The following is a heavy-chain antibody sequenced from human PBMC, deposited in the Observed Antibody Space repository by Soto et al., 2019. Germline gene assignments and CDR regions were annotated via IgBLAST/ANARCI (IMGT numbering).Heavy chain of an antibody. V-gene: IGHV1-2*02. J-gene: IGHJ6*02. D-gene: IGHD3-10*02. CDR1: GYTFTAYH. Sequence: QVRLVQSGAEVKEPGDSVRVSCEASGYTFTAYHIHWVRQAPGQGLEWMGWINPKFGDTGYAQDYQGRVSMTSDMAISKVYMDLSRLTSDDTAIYYCARNIAYYHGRGSGNGHGVWGQGTTVTVFS. CDR3: ARNIAYYHGRGSGNGHGV. CDR2: INPKFGDT.